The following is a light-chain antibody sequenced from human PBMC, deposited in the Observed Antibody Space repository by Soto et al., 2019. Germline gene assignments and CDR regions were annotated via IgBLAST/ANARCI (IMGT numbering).Light chain of an antibody. CDR1: SSNIGGNS. J-gene: IGLJ3*02. Sequence: QSVMTQSPSVSAAPGQKVTISCSGSSSNIGGNSVSWYQQLPGTAPKLLIYDDNKRPSGIPDRFSGSKSGTSATLGITGFQTGDEADYYCQSYDSSLSGSGVFGGGTKLTVL. CDR3: QSYDSSLSGSGV. V-gene: IGLV1-51*01. CDR2: DDN.